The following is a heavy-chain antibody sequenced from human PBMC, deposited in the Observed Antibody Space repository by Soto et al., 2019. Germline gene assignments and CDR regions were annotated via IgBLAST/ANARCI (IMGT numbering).Heavy chain of an antibody. D-gene: IGHD4-17*01. J-gene: IGHJ4*02. CDR3: ARDLLPVNFDY. V-gene: IGHV3-48*01. CDR2: ISSSSSTI. CDR1: GFTFSSYS. Sequence: EVQLVESGGGLVQPGGSLRLSCAASGFTFSSYSMNWVRQAPGKGLEWVSYISSSSSTIYYADSVKGRFTISRDNANNSLYLQMNSLRAEDTAVYYCARDLLPVNFDYWGQGTLVTVSS.